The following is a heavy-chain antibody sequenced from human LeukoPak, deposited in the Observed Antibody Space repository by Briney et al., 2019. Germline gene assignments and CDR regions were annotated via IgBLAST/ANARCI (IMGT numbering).Heavy chain of an antibody. J-gene: IGHJ4*02. Sequence: GGSLRLSCAASGFTFSRYGMYWVRQAPGKGLEWVAFIRYDESEKYYADSVKGRFTISRDNSKNTLYLQMNSLRAEDTAVYYCAKGRGRYCTNGVCYTGVHYWGQGTLVTVSS. D-gene: IGHD2-8*01. CDR3: AKGRGRYCTNGVCYTGVHY. CDR1: GFTFSRYG. CDR2: IRYDESEK. V-gene: IGHV3-30*02.